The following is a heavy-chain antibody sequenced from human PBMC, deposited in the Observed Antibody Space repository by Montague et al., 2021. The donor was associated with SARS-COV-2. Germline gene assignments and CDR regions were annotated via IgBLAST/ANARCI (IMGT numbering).Heavy chain of an antibody. D-gene: IGHD3-22*01. V-gene: IGHV4-34*01. CDR3: ARGRQHFNMIVVVMTGGEYYFDY. CDR1: GGSFSDNY. J-gene: IGHJ4*02. Sequence: SETLSLTCAVYGGSFSDNYWSWIRKPPGKGLEWVGEISHRGTSNXNPSLKSRVSISVDTSKNQFSLYLGSVTAADTAVYYCARGRQHFNMIVVVMTGGEYYFDYWGQGTLVTASS. CDR2: ISHRGTS.